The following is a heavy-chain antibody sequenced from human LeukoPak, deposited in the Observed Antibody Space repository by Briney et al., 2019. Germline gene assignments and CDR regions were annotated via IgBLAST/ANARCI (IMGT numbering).Heavy chain of an antibody. CDR1: GGSVSSFY. Sequence: SSESLSLTCTVPGGSVSSFYWSWIRQPPGKGLEWIGYFYYSGSTNYNPSLKSRVTISVDTSKKQFSLKLSSVTAADTAVYYCATAAPDWHFDLWGRGTLVTVSS. CDR3: ATAAPDWHFDL. V-gene: IGHV4-59*02. CDR2: FYYSGST. D-gene: IGHD2-15*01. J-gene: IGHJ2*01.